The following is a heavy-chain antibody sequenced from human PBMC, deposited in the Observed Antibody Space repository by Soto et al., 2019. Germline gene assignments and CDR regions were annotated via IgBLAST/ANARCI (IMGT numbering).Heavy chain of an antibody. Sequence: SETLSLTCTVSGGSISSRGYYWGWIRQPPGKGLEWIGTIYYSGSTYYNPSLKSRVTISLDTSKNQFSLKLSSVTAADTAMYYCARLSSGERLNFDYWGQGTLVTVSS. CDR3: ARLSSGERLNFDY. CDR2: IYYSGST. D-gene: IGHD3-10*02. CDR1: GGSISSRGYY. V-gene: IGHV4-39*07. J-gene: IGHJ4*02.